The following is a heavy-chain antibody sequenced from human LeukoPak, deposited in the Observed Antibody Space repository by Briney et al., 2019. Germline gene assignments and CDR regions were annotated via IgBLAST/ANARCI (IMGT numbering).Heavy chain of an antibody. D-gene: IGHD2-15*01. CDR3: ARSVVVVAATHLYYYYYYMDV. J-gene: IGHJ6*03. V-gene: IGHV3-7*01. Sequence: PGGSLRPSCAASGFTFSSYWMSWVRQAPGKGLEWVANIKQDGSEKYYVDSVKGRFTISRDNAKNSLYLQMNSLRAEDTAVYYCARSVVVVAATHLYYYYYYMDVWGKGTTVTVSS. CDR2: IKQDGSEK. CDR1: GFTFSSYW.